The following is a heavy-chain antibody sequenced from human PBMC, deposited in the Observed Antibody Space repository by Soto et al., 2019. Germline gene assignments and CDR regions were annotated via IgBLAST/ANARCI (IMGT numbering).Heavy chain of an antibody. D-gene: IGHD2-2*02. J-gene: IGHJ5*01. CDR2: IYYRGSS. V-gene: IGHV4-30-4*08. Sequence: QVQLQESGPGLVTSSQTLSLTCSVAGTSIINYYDYWGWVRQPPGKGLEWIGYIYYRGSSYSNPSITPPVDMAVDASQNQFSLRVTSVTGADTAVYYCVRGSDCLSPSACYRYFASWGQGTLVTVSS. CDR3: VRGSDCLSPSACYRYFAS. CDR1: GTSIINYYDY.